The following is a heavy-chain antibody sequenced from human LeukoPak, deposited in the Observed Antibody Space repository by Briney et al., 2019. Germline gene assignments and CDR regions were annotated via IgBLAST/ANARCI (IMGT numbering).Heavy chain of an antibody. CDR1: GFSLSSYE. V-gene: IGHV3-48*03. Sequence: GGSLRHSCVASGFSLSSYEMNWVPQAPGKGPEWLAYISTSSSTINYADSVRGRFTISRDDAKSLLYLQMSGLRVEDTALYYCARPRLGSAWYFDYWGRGTPVSVSS. CDR3: ARPRLGSAWYFDY. CDR2: ISTSSSTI. D-gene: IGHD6-19*01. J-gene: IGHJ4*02.